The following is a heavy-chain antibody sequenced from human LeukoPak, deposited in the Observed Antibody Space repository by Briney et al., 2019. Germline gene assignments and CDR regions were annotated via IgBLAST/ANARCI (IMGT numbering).Heavy chain of an antibody. J-gene: IGHJ4*02. CDR1: GFTFSRYE. CDR2: ITTSGRTI. Sequence: GGSLRLSCAASGFTFSRYEMNWVRQAPGKGLEWVSYITTSGRTIYYADSVKGRCTISRDNAKNPLYLQMNSLRAEDTAVYYCARGEDYGTNSFDYWGQGTLVTVSS. V-gene: IGHV3-48*03. CDR3: ARGEDYGTNSFDY. D-gene: IGHD4-17*01.